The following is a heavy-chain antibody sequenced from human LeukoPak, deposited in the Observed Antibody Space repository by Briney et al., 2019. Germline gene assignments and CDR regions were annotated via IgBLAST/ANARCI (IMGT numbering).Heavy chain of an antibody. J-gene: IGHJ4*02. CDR3: AAGYYDSSGPGIYFDY. V-gene: IGHV4-39*01. D-gene: IGHD3-22*01. CDR2: IYYSGST. CDR1: GGSISSSSYY. Sequence: SETLSLTCTVSGGSISSSSYYWGWIRQPPGKGLEWIGSIYYSGSTYYNPSLKSRVTISVDTSKNQFSLKLSSVTAADTAVYYCAAGYYDSSGPGIYFDYWGQGTLVTVSS.